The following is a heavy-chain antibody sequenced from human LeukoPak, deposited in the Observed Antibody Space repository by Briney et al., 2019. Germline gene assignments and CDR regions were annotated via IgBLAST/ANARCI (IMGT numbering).Heavy chain of an antibody. J-gene: IGHJ4*02. CDR3: ARDRNGGNLGYYFDY. CDR1: GYTFTGYY. CDR2: INPNSGGT. Sequence: ASVKVSCKASGYTFTGYYMHWVRQAPGQGLEWIGWINPNSGGTNYAQKFQGRVTMTRDTSISTAYMELSRLRSDDTAVYYCARDRNGGNLGYYFDYWGQGTLVTVSS. V-gene: IGHV1-2*02. D-gene: IGHD4-23*01.